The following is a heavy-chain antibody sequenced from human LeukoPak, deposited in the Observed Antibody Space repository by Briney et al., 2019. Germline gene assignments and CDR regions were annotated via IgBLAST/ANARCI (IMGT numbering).Heavy chain of an antibody. CDR1: GFTFSSYS. CDR3: AKGGVTIFGVVMGMGAFDI. V-gene: IGHV3-21*04. D-gene: IGHD3-3*01. J-gene: IGHJ3*02. CDR2: ISSSSSYI. Sequence: PGGSLRLSCAASGFTFSSYSMNWVRQAPGKGLEWASSISSSSSYIYYADSVKGRFTISRDNAKNSLYLQMNSLRAEDTAVYYCAKGGVTIFGVVMGMGAFDIWGQGTMVTVSS.